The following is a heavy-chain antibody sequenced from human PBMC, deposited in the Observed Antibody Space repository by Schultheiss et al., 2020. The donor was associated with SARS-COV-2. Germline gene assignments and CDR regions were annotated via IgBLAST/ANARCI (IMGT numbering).Heavy chain of an antibody. D-gene: IGHD2-2*02. CDR2: IKQDGSGK. J-gene: IGHJ4*02. V-gene: IGHV3-7*03. CDR1: GFTFSSYW. CDR3: ERDRGWGCSSTSCYTDY. Sequence: GGSLRLSCAASGFTFSSYWMSWVRQAPGKGLEWVANIKQDGSGKYYVDSVKGRFTISRDNAKNSLYLQMNSLRAEDTAVYYCERDRGWGCSSTSCYTDYWGQGTLVTVSS.